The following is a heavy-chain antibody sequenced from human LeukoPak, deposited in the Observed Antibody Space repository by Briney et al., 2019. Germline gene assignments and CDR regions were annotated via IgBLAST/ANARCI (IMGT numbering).Heavy chain of an antibody. CDR3: ARESYVWGSYRYSYDY. V-gene: IGHV5-51*01. CDR1: GYSFTSYW. J-gene: IGHJ4*02. CDR2: IYPGDSDT. Sequence: GESLKISFKGSGYSFTSYWIGWVRQMPGKGLEWMGIIYPGDSDTRYSPSFQGQVTISADKSISTAYLQWSSLKASDTAMYYCARESYVWGSYRYSYDYWGQGTLVTVSS. D-gene: IGHD3-16*02.